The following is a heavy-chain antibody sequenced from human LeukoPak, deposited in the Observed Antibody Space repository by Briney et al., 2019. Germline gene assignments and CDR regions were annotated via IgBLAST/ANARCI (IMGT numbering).Heavy chain of an antibody. J-gene: IGHJ4*02. CDR1: GYTFTSYA. CDR3: ARAGRGVIPIAGGGTYFDY. D-gene: IGHD3-10*01. Sequence: ASVKVSCKASGYTFTSYAMHWVRQAPGQRLEWMGWINAGNGNTKYPQKFQGRVTITRDTSASTAYMELSSLRSEDTAVYYCARAGRGVIPIAGGGTYFDYWGQGTLVTVSS. V-gene: IGHV1-3*01. CDR2: INAGNGNT.